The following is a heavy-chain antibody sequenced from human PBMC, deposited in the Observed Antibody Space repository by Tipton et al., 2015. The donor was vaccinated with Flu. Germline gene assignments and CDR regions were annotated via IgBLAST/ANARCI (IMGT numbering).Heavy chain of an antibody. V-gene: IGHV1-2*02. CDR1: GYTFTGFY. Sequence: QVQLVQSGNEVKKPGASVKVSCQASGYTFTGFYVHWVRQAPGQGLEWMGWINPNTGGTNYGQKFQGRVTMTRDTSISTAYMELSRLRSDDTAVYYCAALTLLVPVPTSIGDKTIYGMDVWGPGTAVAVSS. CDR3: AALTLLVPVPTSIGDKTIYGMDV. CDR2: INPNTGGT. D-gene: IGHD2-2*02. J-gene: IGHJ6*02.